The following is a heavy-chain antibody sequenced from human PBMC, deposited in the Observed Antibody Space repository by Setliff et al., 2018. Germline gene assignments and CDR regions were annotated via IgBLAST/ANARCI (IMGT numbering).Heavy chain of an antibody. CDR2: IYYSGSA. D-gene: IGHD2-15*01. CDR1: GGSISSYY. Sequence: PSETLSLTCTVSGGSISSYYWSWIRQPPGKRLEWIGYIYYSGSAYYNPSLKSRVTISVDTSKNQFSLKLSSVTAADTAMYYCARILGDCSGGSCYVPYWGQGQWSPSPQ. V-gene: IGHV4-59*12. CDR3: ARILGDCSGGSCYVPY. J-gene: IGHJ4*02.